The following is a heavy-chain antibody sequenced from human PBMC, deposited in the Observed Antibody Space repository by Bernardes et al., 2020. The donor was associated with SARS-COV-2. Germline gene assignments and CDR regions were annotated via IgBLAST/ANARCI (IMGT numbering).Heavy chain of an antibody. J-gene: IGHJ2*01. CDR2: LYYRWST. D-gene: IGHD6-19*01. CDR1: GGSISSSY. Sequence: SETLSLTCTVSGGSISSSYWSWIRQPPGKGLEWIGYLYYRWSTNYNPSLKSLVTISVDTSKNQFSLKLSPVTAADTAVYYCARRRSSGSRSYWYFDLWGRGTLVTVSS. CDR3: ARRRSSGSRSYWYFDL. V-gene: IGHV4-59*08.